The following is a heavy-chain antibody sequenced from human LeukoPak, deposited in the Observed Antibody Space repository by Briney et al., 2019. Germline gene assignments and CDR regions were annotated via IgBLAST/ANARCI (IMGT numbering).Heavy chain of an antibody. J-gene: IGHJ6*04. CDR3: ARDFSSSWASLDV. Sequence: PGGSLRLSCAASGFTFSSYWMSWVRQAPGKGLEWVANIKQDGSEKYYVDSVKGRFTISRDNAKNSLYLQMNSLRAEDTAVYYCARDFSSSWASLDVWGKGTTVTVSS. CDR1: GFTFSSYW. CDR2: IKQDGSEK. D-gene: IGHD6-13*01. V-gene: IGHV3-7*01.